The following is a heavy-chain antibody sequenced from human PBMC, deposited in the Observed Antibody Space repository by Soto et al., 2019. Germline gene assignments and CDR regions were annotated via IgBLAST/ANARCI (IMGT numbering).Heavy chain of an antibody. D-gene: IGHD3-10*01. CDR1: GGSISSYY. J-gene: IGHJ4*02. Sequence: PSETLSLTCTVSGGSISSYYWSWIRQPPGKGLEWIEYIYYSGSTNYNPSLKSRVTISVDTSKNQFSLKLSSVTAADTAVYYCARGGLLWFGELSHYFDYWGQGTLVTVSS. CDR2: IYYSGST. V-gene: IGHV4-59*01. CDR3: ARGGLLWFGELSHYFDY.